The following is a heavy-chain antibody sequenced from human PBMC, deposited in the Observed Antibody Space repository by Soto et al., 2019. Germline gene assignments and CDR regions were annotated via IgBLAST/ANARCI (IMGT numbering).Heavy chain of an antibody. D-gene: IGHD6-13*01. CDR1: GGSFIGYY. CDR3: ASPRGAAPGTPFDY. V-gene: IGHV4-34*01. CDR2: INHSGST. Sequence: ETLSLTCAVYGGSFIGYYWSWIRQPPGKGLEWIGEINHSGSTNYNPSLKSRVTISVDTSKNQFSLKLSSVTAADTAVYYCASPRGAAPGTPFDYWGQGILVTVSS. J-gene: IGHJ4*02.